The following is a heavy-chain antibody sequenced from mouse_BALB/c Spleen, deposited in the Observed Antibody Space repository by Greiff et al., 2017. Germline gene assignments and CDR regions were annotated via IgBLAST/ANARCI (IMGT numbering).Heavy chain of an antibody. CDR1: GYTFTSYW. CDR2: INPSTGYT. J-gene: IGHJ2*01. V-gene: IGHV1-7*01. CDR3: ARGHSPYYFDY. Sequence: VQLQQSRAELAKPGASVKMSCKASGYTFTSYWMHWVKQRPGQGLEWIGYINPSTGYTEYNQKFKDKATLTADKSSSTAYMQLSSLTSEDSAVYYCARGHSPYYFDYWGQGTTLTVSS. D-gene: IGHD6-1*01.